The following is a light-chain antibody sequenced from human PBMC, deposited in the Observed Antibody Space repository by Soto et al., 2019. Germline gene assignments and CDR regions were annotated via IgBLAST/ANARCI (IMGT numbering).Light chain of an antibody. CDR2: DAS. CDR1: QSVSSSY. Sequence: EIVLTQSPGTLSLSPGERATLSCRASQSVSSSYLAWYQQKPGLAPRLLIYDASSRATGIPDRFSGSGSGTDFTLTISRLEPEDFAVYYCQQFGSSVYTFGPGTKVEIK. J-gene: IGKJ2*01. CDR3: QQFGSSVYT. V-gene: IGKV3-20*01.